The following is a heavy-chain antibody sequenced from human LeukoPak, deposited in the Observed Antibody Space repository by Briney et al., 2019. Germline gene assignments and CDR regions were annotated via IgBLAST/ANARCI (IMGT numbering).Heavy chain of an antibody. D-gene: IGHD3-22*01. CDR3: ARDLDYYDTSGY. Sequence: GGSLRLSCAASGFTFSYHYMSWIRQAPGKGLEWVSYISGSGSTIYYADSVKGRFTISRDNAKNSLYLQMNSLRAEDTAVYYCARDLDYYDTSGYWGQGTLVTVSS. CDR2: ISGSGSTI. CDR1: GFTFSYHY. V-gene: IGHV3-11*01. J-gene: IGHJ4*02.